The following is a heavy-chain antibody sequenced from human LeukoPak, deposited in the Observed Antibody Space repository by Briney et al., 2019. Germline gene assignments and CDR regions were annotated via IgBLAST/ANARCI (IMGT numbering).Heavy chain of an antibody. D-gene: IGHD1-7*01. CDR2: IKQDGSEK. CDR3: AREDDWNYEDY. J-gene: IGHJ4*02. CDR1: GFTFRNYW. Sequence: GGSLRFSGAASGFTFRNYWMSWVRQAPGKGLEWVANIKQDGSEKYYVNSVKGRFTISRDNARNSLYLQMNSLRVEDTAIYYCAREDDWNYEDYWGQGTLVTVSS. V-gene: IGHV3-7*01.